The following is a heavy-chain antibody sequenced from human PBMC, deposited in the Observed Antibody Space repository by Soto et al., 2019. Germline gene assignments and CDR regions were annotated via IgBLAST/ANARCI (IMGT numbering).Heavy chain of an antibody. Sequence: EVQLVESGGGLVQPGGSLRLSCAASGFTFSSYWMHWVRQTPEKGLVWVSRINSDGSSTSYADSVKGRFTISTDNAKNTLYLQMNSLRDDDTAVYFCVRAVGATRRWLDPWGQGILVTVSS. D-gene: IGHD1-26*01. CDR3: VRAVGATRRWLDP. CDR2: INSDGSST. V-gene: IGHV3-74*01. CDR1: GFTFSSYW. J-gene: IGHJ5*02.